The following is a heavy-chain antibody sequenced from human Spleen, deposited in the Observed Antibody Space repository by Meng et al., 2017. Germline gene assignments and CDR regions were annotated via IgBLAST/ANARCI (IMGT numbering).Heavy chain of an antibody. CDR2: ISYDGSNK. V-gene: IGHV3-30*07. J-gene: IGHJ2*01. Sequence: GESLKISCAASGFTFSSYAMHWVRQAPGKGLEWVAVISYDGSNKYYADSVKGRFTISRDNAKNTLYLQMNSLRAEDTAVYYCARDLSQWGSYWYFDLWGRGTLVTVSS. CDR3: ARDLSQWGSYWYFDL. CDR1: GFTFSSYA. D-gene: IGHD6-19*01.